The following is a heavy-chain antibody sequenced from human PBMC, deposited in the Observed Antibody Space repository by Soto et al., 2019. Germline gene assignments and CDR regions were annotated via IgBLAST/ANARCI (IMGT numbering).Heavy chain of an antibody. J-gene: IGHJ4*02. Sequence: SETLSLTCTVSGGSISSSSYYWGWIRQPPGKGLEWIGSIYYSGSTYYNPSLKSRVTISVDTSKNQFSLKLSSVTAADTAVYYCVAGRSVWVTTHYWGQGTLVTVSS. CDR1: GGSISSSSYY. CDR3: VAGRSVWVTTHY. CDR2: IYYSGST. V-gene: IGHV4-39*01. D-gene: IGHD4-17*01.